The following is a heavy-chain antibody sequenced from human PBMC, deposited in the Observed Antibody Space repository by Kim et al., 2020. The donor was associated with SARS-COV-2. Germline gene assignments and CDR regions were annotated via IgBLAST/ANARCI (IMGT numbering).Heavy chain of an antibody. CDR3: ARDPAPYYYDSSGYYSPLGY. J-gene: IGHJ4*02. CDR1: GGTFSSYA. Sequence: SVKVSCKASGGTFSSYAISWVRQAPGQGLEWMGGIIPIFGTANYAQKFQGRVTITADESTSTAYMELSSLRSEDTAVYYCARDPAPYYYDSSGYYSPLGYWGQGTLVTVSS. CDR2: IIPIFGTA. V-gene: IGHV1-69*13. D-gene: IGHD3-22*01.